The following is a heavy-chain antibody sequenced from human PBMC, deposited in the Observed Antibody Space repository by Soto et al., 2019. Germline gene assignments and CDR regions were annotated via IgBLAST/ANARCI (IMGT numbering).Heavy chain of an antibody. CDR3: AGGPLSGVATIWDYANWFDP. V-gene: IGHV1-3*01. CDR1: GYSFTDFA. D-gene: IGHD5-12*01. CDR2: INADKGDT. J-gene: IGHJ5*02. Sequence: QAQLVQSGAEVKKPGASVKVSCKASGYSFTDFAMHWVRLASGQRLEWMGWINADKGDTKYSPKFQGRVTITRDTSATTVYMELRSLRSEDTAVYHCAGGPLSGVATIWDYANWFDPWGQGSLVTVST.